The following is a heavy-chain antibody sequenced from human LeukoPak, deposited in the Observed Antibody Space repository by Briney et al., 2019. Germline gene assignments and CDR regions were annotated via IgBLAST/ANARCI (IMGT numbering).Heavy chain of an antibody. D-gene: IGHD6-19*01. CDR2: ISGSGAGT. CDR1: GFTFNNYA. Sequence: GRSLRLSCKASGFTFNNYAVTWVRQPPGKGLEWVSAISGSGAGTYYTDSVKGRFTISRDTSKNTLFLQMNSLRAEDTAVYYCAKVVAGTYDAFDIWGQGTMVTVSS. CDR3: AKVVAGTYDAFDI. J-gene: IGHJ3*02. V-gene: IGHV3-23*01.